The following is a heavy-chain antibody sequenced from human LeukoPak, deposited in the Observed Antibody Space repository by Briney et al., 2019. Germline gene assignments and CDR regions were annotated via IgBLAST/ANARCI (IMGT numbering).Heavy chain of an antibody. CDR1: GFTLSSNW. Sequence: PGGSLRLSCAAPGFTLSSNWMSWVRQAQGKGLEWVANIKQDGSVKYYVDSVKGRFTISRDNAKNSLYLQMNSLRAEDTAVYYCARKYDYGDYFDYWGQGTLVTVSS. J-gene: IGHJ4*02. D-gene: IGHD4-17*01. CDR2: IKQDGSVK. CDR3: ARKYDYGDYFDY. V-gene: IGHV3-7*01.